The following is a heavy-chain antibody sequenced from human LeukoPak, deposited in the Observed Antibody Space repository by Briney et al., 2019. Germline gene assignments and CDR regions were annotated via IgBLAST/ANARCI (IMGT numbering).Heavy chain of an antibody. V-gene: IGHV1-18*01. CDR1: GYTFTSYG. D-gene: IGHD3-22*01. Sequence: ASVKVSCKASGYTFTSYGISWVRQAPGQGLEWMGWISAYNGNTNYAQKLQGRVTMTTDTSTSTAYMELRSLRSDDTAVYYCARFRDYYDSSGYEDWGQGTLVTVSS. CDR3: ARFRDYYDSSGYED. CDR2: ISAYNGNT. J-gene: IGHJ4*02.